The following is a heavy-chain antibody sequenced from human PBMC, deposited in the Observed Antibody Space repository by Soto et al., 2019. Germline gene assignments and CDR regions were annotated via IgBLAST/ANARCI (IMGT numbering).Heavy chain of an antibody. Sequence: XGSLRLSVEASGFIFTNFWMHWVRQVPGKGLVWVSRIDTSGSSTSYADSVKGRFTISRDNAKNTVSLQMNSLRAEDTGVYYCAKDSWYFDLWSQGSLVTVSS. CDR1: GFIFTNFW. J-gene: IGHJ4*02. CDR3: AKDSWYFDL. CDR2: IDTSGSST. V-gene: IGHV3-74*01. D-gene: IGHD6-13*01.